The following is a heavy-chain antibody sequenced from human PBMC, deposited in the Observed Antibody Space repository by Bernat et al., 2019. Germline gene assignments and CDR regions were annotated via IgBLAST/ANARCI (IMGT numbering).Heavy chain of an antibody. V-gene: IGHV3-33*01. CDR1: GFTFSSYG. CDR2: IWYDGSNN. Sequence: QVQLVESGGGVVQPGRSLRLSCAASGFTFSSYGMHWVRQAPGKGLKWVTLIWYDGSNNYYVDSVKGRFTISRDNSRNTLYLLMNSLRAEDTAVYYCARDRAVSTNYYYGMDVWGQGTTVTVSS. J-gene: IGHJ6*02. D-gene: IGHD4-11*01. CDR3: ARDRAVSTNYYYGMDV.